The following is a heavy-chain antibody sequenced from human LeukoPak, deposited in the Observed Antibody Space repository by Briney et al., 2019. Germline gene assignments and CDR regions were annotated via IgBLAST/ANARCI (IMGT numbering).Heavy chain of an antibody. V-gene: IGHV4-34*01. J-gene: IGHJ4*02. CDR3: ARELSSGFDY. CDR2: INNSGST. Sequence: AETLSLTCAVYGGSFSGYYWSWIRQPPGKGLEWIGEINNSGSTNYNPSLKSRVTISVDTSKNQFSLKLSSVTAADTAVYYCARELSSGFDYWGQGTLVTVSS. CDR1: GGSFSGYY. D-gene: IGHD6-19*01.